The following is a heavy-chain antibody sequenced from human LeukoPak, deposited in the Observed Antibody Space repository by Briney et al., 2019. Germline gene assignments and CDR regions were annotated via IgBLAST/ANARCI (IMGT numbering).Heavy chain of an antibody. J-gene: IGHJ6*02. Sequence: PGGSLRLSCAASGFTFSSYSMNWVRQAPGKGLEWVSSISSSSSYIYYADSVKARFTISRDNAKNSLYLQMNSLRAEDTAVYYCARGCSGGSSYSEGNYYYYYGMDVWGQGTTVTVSS. CDR1: GFTFSSYS. CDR2: ISSSSSYI. V-gene: IGHV3-21*01. CDR3: ARGCSGGSSYSEGNYYYYYGMDV. D-gene: IGHD2-15*01.